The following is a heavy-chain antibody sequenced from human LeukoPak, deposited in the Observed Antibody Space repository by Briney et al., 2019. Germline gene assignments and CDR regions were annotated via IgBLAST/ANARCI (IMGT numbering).Heavy chain of an antibody. V-gene: IGHV3-23*01. D-gene: IGHD3-3*01. Sequence: PGGSLRLSCAASGLTFSSYSMNWVRQVPGKGLEWVSAISGSGGSTYYADSVKGQFTISRDNSKNTLYLQMNSLRAEDTAVYYCAKGIRVVTHWGQGTLVTVSS. CDR2: ISGSGGST. CDR3: AKGIRVVTH. CDR1: GLTFSSYS. J-gene: IGHJ4*02.